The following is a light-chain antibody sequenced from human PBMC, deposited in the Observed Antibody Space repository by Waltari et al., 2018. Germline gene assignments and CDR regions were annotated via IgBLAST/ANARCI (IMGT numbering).Light chain of an antibody. CDR3: QQNNNWPPWT. V-gene: IGKV3-15*01. J-gene: IGKJ1*01. CDR1: QSVRSK. Sequence: EIVMTQSPATLSVSPGERATIFRRASQSVRSKLAWYQQKPGQAPRLLIYGASTRATGIPARFSGSGSGTEFTLTISSLQSEDFAVYYCQQNNNWPPWTFGQGTKVEIK. CDR2: GAS.